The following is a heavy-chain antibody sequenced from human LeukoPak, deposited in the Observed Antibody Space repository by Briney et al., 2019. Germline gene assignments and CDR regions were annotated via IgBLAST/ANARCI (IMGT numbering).Heavy chain of an antibody. CDR3: AKDYSSSSYYFDY. CDR2: IRYDGSNK. Sequence: PGGSLRLSCAASGFTFSNAWMSWVRQAPGKGLEWVAFIRYDGSNKYYADSVKGRFTISRDNSKNTLYLQMNSLRAEDTAVYYCAKDYSSSSYYFDYWGQGTLVTVSS. D-gene: IGHD6-13*01. J-gene: IGHJ4*02. V-gene: IGHV3-30*02. CDR1: GFTFSNAW.